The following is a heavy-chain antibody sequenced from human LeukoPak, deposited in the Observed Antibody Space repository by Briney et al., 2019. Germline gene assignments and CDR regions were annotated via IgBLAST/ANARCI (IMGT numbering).Heavy chain of an antibody. J-gene: IGHJ3*01. V-gene: IGHV4-59*11. CDR3: VRTRHIDSSGDFAFDV. Sequence: PSETLSLTCTVSGDSIINHYRAWIRQPPGKGLHYVAHIYYSGSTNYNPSLKSRVTISADASKNQFSLKLSSVTAADTAVYFCVRTRHIDSSGDFAFDVWGQRTMVTVSS. D-gene: IGHD3-22*01. CDR1: GDSIINHY. CDR2: IYYSGST.